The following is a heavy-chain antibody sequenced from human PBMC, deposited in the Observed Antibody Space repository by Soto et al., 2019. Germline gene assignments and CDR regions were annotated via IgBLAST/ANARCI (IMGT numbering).Heavy chain of an antibody. V-gene: IGHV4-59*01. CDR2: IYYSGST. Sequence: PSETLSLTCTVSGGSISSYYWSWIRQPPGKGLEWIGYIYYSGSTTYNPSLKSRVTISVDTSKNQFSLKLSSVTAADTAVYYCALTAARLSWFDPWGQGTLVTVSS. CDR3: ALTAARLSWFDP. J-gene: IGHJ5*02. D-gene: IGHD6-6*01. CDR1: GGSISSYY.